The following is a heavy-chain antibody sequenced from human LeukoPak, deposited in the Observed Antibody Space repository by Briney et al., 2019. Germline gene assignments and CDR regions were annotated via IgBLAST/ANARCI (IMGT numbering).Heavy chain of an antibody. CDR1: GYSFTSYC. CDR3: ARQGALVATTYVDY. CDR2: IYPGDSDT. V-gene: IGHV5-51*01. D-gene: IGHD5-12*01. Sequence: NHGESLKISCKGSGYSFTSYCIAWVRQMPGEGLEWMGIIYPGDSDTRYSPSFQGQVTISADRSISTAYLQWSSLKASDTAVCYCARQGALVATTYVDYWGQGTLVTVSS. J-gene: IGHJ4*02.